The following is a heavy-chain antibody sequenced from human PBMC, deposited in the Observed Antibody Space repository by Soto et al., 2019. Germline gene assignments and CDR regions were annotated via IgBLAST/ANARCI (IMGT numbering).Heavy chain of an antibody. V-gene: IGHV3-53*04. CDR2: IYSGGST. D-gene: IGHD3-3*01. CDR3: ARVPDLNYDFWSGSDMDV. J-gene: IGHJ6*03. Sequence: GGSLRLSCAASGFTVSSNYMSWVRQAPGKGLEWVSVIYSGGSTYYADSVKGRFTISRHNSKNTLYLQMNSLRAEDTAVYYCARVPDLNYDFWSGSDMDVWGKGTTVTVSS. CDR1: GFTVSSNY.